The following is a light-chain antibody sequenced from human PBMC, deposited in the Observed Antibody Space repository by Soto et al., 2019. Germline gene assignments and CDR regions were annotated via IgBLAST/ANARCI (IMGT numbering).Light chain of an antibody. V-gene: IGKV3-20*01. CDR3: QHYGRSAYT. CDR2: GAS. J-gene: IGKJ2*01. Sequence: EIVLTQSPGTLSLSPGERATLFCRASQSVSSNYLAWYQQKPGQAPRLLIYGASSRATGIPERFSGSGSGTDFTLTIIRLEPEDFAVYYCQHYGRSAYTFGQGTTLEIK. CDR1: QSVSSNY.